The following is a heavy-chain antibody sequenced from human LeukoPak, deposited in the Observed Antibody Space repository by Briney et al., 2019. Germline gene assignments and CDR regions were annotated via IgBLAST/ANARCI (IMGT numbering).Heavy chain of an antibody. CDR1: GFTFSSYA. V-gene: IGHV3-30-3*01. CDR2: ISYDGSNK. D-gene: IGHD2-2*01. CDR3: ARDLDIVVALAAPRHYGMDV. Sequence: PGRSLRLSCAASGFTFSSYAIHWVRQAPGKGLEWVAVISYDGSNKYYADSVKGRFTISRDNSKNTLYLQMNSLRAEDTAVYYCARDLDIVVALAAPRHYGMDVWGQGTTVTVSS. J-gene: IGHJ6*02.